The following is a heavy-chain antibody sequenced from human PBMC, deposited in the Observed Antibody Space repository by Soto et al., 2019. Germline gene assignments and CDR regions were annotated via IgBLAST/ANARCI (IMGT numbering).Heavy chain of an antibody. CDR2: ISYTGST. V-gene: IGHV4-30-4*08. D-gene: IGHD3-10*01. CDR1: GESISNPHYH. CDR3: AATLRGLWFDP. Sequence: PSETLSLTCTVSGESISNPHYHWSWLRQTPGKGLEWIGYISYTGSTFYISSLESRVTMSVDTSKNDFSLRLTSVTAADTAVYYCAATLRGLWFDPWGQGTLVTVSS. J-gene: IGHJ5*02.